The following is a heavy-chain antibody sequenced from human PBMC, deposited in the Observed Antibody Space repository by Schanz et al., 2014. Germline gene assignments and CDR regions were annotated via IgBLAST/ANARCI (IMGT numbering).Heavy chain of an antibody. CDR3: AKDPSHGDYDYYFDY. CDR2: MSYDGSIK. J-gene: IGHJ4*02. CDR1: GFTFSSYA. Sequence: EVQLLESGGGLVQPGGSLRLSCAASGFTFSSYAMSWVRQAPGKGLEWVAAMSYDGSIKYYGDSVKGRFTISRDNSKNTLYLQMNSLRAEDTAVYYCAKDPSHGDYDYYFDYWGQGTLVTVSS. D-gene: IGHD3-22*01. V-gene: IGHV3-23*03.